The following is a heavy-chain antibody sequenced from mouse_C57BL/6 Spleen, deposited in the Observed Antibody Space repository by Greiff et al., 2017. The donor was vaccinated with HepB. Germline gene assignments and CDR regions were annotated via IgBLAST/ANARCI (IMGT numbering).Heavy chain of an antibody. D-gene: IGHD6-1*01. CDR3: ARGENGHRFDV. Sequence: QVQLQQPGAELVRPGSSVKLSCKASGYTFTSYWMHWVKQRPIQGLEWIGNIDPSDSETHYNQKFKDKATLTVDKSSSTAYMQLSSLTSEDSAVYYWARGENGHRFDVWGTGTTVTVSS. CDR1: GYTFTSYW. J-gene: IGHJ1*03. V-gene: IGHV1-52*01. CDR2: IDPSDSET.